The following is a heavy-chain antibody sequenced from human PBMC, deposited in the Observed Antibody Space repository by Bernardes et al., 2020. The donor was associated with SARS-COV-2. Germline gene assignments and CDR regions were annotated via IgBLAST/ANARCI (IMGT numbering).Heavy chain of an antibody. D-gene: IGHD6-19*01. CDR2: IRSSSSYI. V-gene: IGHV3-21*01. Sequence: GGSLRLSCAASGFTFSSYSMNWVRQAPGKGLEWVSSIRSSSSYIYYADSVKGRFTISKDNAKNSLYLQINSLRAEDTAVYCCASPRGYSRGHFDYWGQGTVVTVSS. CDR3: ASPRGYSRGHFDY. J-gene: IGHJ4*02. CDR1: GFTFSSYS.